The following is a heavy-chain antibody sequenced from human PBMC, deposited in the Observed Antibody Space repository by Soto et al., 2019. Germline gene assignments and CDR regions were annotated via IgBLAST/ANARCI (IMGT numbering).Heavy chain of an antibody. CDR2: IYYTGSP. Sequence: QVQLQESGPGLVKASETLSLTCTVSSGSISSGGYYWSWIRQHPGKGLEWIGYIYYTGSPSYSPSLKSRVTMSLDTSKNQFSLRRSSVSAADTAVYYCARGRGYWGDWFDPWGQGTLVTVSS. V-gene: IGHV4-31*03. CDR3: ARGRGYWGDWFDP. J-gene: IGHJ5*02. D-gene: IGHD7-27*01. CDR1: SGSISSGGYY.